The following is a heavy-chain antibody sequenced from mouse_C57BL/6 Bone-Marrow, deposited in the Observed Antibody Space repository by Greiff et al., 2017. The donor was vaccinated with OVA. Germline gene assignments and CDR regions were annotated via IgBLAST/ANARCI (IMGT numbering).Heavy chain of an antibody. Sequence: EVQGVESGGGLVQPGGSLKLSCAASGFTFSDYYMYWVRQTPEKRLEWVAYISNGGGSTYYPDTVKGRFTISRDNAKNTLYLQMSRLKSEDTAMYYCARHVEEYDAWFAYWGQGTLVTVSA. CDR2: ISNGGGST. D-gene: IGHD2-14*01. CDR3: ARHVEEYDAWFAY. J-gene: IGHJ3*01. V-gene: IGHV5-12*01. CDR1: GFTFSDYY.